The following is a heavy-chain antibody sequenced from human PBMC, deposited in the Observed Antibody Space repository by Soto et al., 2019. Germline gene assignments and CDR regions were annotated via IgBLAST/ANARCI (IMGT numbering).Heavy chain of an antibody. D-gene: IGHD2-15*01. Sequence: GGSLRLSCAASGFTFSSYAMSWVRQAPGKGLEWVSAISGSGGSTYYADSVKGRFTISRDNSKNTLYLQMNSPRAEDTAVYYCAKDGEYCSGGSCYSTTSFDYWGQGTLVTVSS. V-gene: IGHV3-23*01. CDR3: AKDGEYCSGGSCYSTTSFDY. CDR1: GFTFSSYA. J-gene: IGHJ4*02. CDR2: ISGSGGST.